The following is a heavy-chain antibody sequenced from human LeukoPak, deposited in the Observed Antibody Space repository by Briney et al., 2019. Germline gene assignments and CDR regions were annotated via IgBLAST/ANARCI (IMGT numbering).Heavy chain of an antibody. V-gene: IGHV5-51*01. J-gene: IGHJ6*02. CDR3: ARHSGAVAGITVLYYGMDV. CDR1: GYSFTSYW. D-gene: IGHD6-19*01. Sequence: GDSLKISCKGSGYSFTSYWIGWVRQMPGKGLEWMGIIYPGDSDTIYSPSFQGQVAISADKSISTAYLQWSSLKASDTAMYYCARHSGAVAGITVLYYGMDVWGQGTTVTVSS. CDR2: IYPGDSDT.